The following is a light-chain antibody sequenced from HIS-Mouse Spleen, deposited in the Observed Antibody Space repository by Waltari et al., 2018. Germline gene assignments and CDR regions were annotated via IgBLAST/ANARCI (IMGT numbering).Light chain of an antibody. J-gene: IGLJ1*01. CDR3: QVWDSSSDRYV. Sequence: SYVLTQPPSVSVAPGKTARITWGGNNIGSKSVHGYQQKQGQAPVLVVYDDSDRPSGIPERFSGSNSGNTATLTISRVEAGDEADYYCQVWDSSSDRYVFGTGTKVTVL. CDR1: NIGSKS. CDR2: DDS. V-gene: IGLV3-21*03.